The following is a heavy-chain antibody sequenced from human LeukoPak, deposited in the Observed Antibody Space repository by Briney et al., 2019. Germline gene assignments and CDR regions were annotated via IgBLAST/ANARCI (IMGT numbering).Heavy chain of an antibody. CDR2: IWYDGSNK. V-gene: IGHV3-33*01. CDR3: AREGSSSWYYGSTRAYNWFDP. Sequence: GGSLRLSCAASGLTFRNYGMHWVRQAPGKGLEWVAVIWYDGSNKYYADSVKGRFTISRDNSKNTLYLQMNSLRAEDTAVYYCAREGSSSWYYGSTRAYNWFDPWGQGTLVTVSS. CDR1: GLTFRNYG. D-gene: IGHD6-13*01. J-gene: IGHJ5*02.